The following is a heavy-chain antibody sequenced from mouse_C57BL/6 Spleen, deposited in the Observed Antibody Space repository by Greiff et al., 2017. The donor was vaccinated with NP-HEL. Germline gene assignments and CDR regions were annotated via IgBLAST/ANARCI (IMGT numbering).Heavy chain of an antibody. CDR3: ARRGHYYGSSYGGGFDY. CDR2: IDPSDSYT. CDR1: GYTFTSYW. V-gene: IGHV1-69*01. D-gene: IGHD1-1*01. J-gene: IGHJ2*01. Sequence: QVQLKQPGAELVMPGASVKLSCKASGYTFTSYWMHWVKQRPGQGLEWIGEIDPSDSYTNYNQKFKGKSTLTVDKSSSTAYMQLSSLTSEDSAVYYCARRGHYYGSSYGGGFDYWGQGTTLTVSS.